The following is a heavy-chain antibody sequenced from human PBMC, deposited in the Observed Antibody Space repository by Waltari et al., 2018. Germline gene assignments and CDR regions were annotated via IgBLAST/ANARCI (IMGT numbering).Heavy chain of an antibody. V-gene: IGHV4-61*09. CDR3: ARMITFGGVIVIGGVGAFDI. CDR2: IYTSGIT. CDR1: GGSISSGSYY. J-gene: IGHJ3*02. Sequence: QVQLQESGPGLVKPSQTLSLTCTVSGGSISSGSYYWSWIRQPAGKGLEWIGYIYTSGITNYTPARKSRVTISVDTAKNQFSLKPSSVTAADTAVYYCARMITFGGVIVIGGVGAFDIWGQGTMVTVSS. D-gene: IGHD3-16*02.